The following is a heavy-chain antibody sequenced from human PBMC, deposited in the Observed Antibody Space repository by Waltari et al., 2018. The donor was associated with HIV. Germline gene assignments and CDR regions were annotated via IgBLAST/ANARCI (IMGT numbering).Heavy chain of an antibody. CDR2: IYSGGST. J-gene: IGHJ4*02. V-gene: IGHV3-53*01. CDR1: GFTVSGNY. D-gene: IGHD6-13*01. Sequence: EVQLVESVGGLLQPGGSLGLSCVASGFTVSGNYMNWGRQAPGKGLEWVSVIYSGGSTYYADSVKGRFTISRDNSKNTLYLQMNSLRAEDTAIYYCASSIAAAGSFDYWGQGTLITVSS. CDR3: ASSIAAAGSFDY.